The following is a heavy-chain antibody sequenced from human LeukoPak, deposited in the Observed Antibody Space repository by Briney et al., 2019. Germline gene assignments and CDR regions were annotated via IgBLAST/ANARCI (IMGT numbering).Heavy chain of an antibody. CDR1: GFTFSSYA. V-gene: IGHV3-23*01. CDR2: ISGSGGST. D-gene: IGHD3-22*01. J-gene: IGHJ5*02. CDR3: AKGGEDTMIVVVIPTTGA. Sequence: GGSLRLSCAASGFTFSSYAMSWVRQAPGKGLEWVSAISGSGGSTYYADSVKGRFTNSRDNSKNTLYLQMNSLRAEDTAVYYCAKGGEDTMIVVVIPTTGAWGQGTLVTVSS.